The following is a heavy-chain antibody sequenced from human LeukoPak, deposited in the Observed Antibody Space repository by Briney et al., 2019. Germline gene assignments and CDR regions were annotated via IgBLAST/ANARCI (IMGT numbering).Heavy chain of an antibody. CDR2: IFYSGST. J-gene: IGHJ1*01. Sequence: SETLSLTCTVSGGSINSRSYYWVWIRQPPGKGPEWIGSIFYSGSTYYNPFLKSRVTISEDTSKFQFSLRLNSVTAADTAVYYCSYGDYGIEYFQHWGQGTLVTVSS. CDR3: SYGDYGIEYFQH. V-gene: IGHV4-39*01. D-gene: IGHD4-17*01. CDR1: GGSINSRSYY.